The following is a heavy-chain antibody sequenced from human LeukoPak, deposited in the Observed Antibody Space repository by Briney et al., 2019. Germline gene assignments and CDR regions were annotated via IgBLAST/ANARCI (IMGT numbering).Heavy chain of an antibody. CDR2: IYHSGST. J-gene: IGHJ4*02. CDR1: GGSISSGGYS. V-gene: IGHV4-30-2*01. D-gene: IGHD1/OR15-1a*01. CDR3: ARGKDWDNSN. Sequence: SQTLSLTCAVSGGSISSGGYSWSWIRQPPGKGLEWIGYIYHSGSTNYNPSLKSRVTISVDTSKNQFSLKLSSVTAADTAVYYCARGKDWDNSNWGQGTLVTVSS.